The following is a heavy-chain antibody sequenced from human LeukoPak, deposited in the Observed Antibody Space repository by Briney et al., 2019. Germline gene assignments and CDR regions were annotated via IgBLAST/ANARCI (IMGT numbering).Heavy chain of an antibody. CDR3: ARDDFWSGPYYYGMDV. CDR1: GFTVSSNY. CDR2: IYSGGST. J-gene: IGHJ6*02. Sequence: PGGSLRLSCAASGFTVSSNYMSWVRQAPGKGLEWVSVIYSGGSTYYADSVKGRFTISRDNSKNTLYLQMNSLRAEDTAVYYCARDDFWSGPYYYGMDVWGQGTTVTVSS. V-gene: IGHV3-53*01. D-gene: IGHD3-3*01.